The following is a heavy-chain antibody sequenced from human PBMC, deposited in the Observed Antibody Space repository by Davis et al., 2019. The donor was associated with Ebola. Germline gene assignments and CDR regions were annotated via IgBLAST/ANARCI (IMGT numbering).Heavy chain of an antibody. CDR3: ARGAELTTGDQYYFDY. J-gene: IGHJ4*02. CDR1: GGSFSGYY. V-gene: IGHV4-34*01. Sequence: PSETLSLTCAVYGGSFSGYYWSWIRQPPGKGLEWIGEINHSGSTNYNPSLKSRVTISVDTSKNQFSLKLSSVTAADTAVYYCARGAELTTGDQYYFDYWGQGTLVTVSS. D-gene: IGHD7-27*01. CDR2: INHSGST.